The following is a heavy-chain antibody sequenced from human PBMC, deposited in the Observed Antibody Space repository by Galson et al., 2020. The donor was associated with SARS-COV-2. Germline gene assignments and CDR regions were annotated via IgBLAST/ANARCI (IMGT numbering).Heavy chain of an antibody. Sequence: SETLSLTCAVSGGSISSSNWWSWVRQPPGKGLEWIGEIYHSGSTNYNPSLKSRVTISVDTSKNQFSLKLSSVTAADTAVYYCARSNSGSYMPHLDYWGQGTLVTVSS. CDR1: GGSISSSNW. V-gene: IGHV4-4*02. J-gene: IGHJ4*02. CDR2: IYHSGST. CDR3: ARSNSGSYMPHLDY. D-gene: IGHD1-26*01.